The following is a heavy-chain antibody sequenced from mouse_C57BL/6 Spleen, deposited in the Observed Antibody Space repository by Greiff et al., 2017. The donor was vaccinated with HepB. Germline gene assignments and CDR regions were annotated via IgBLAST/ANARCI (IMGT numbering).Heavy chain of an antibody. CDR1: GYTFTSYW. V-gene: IGHV1-55*01. CDR2: IYPGSGSI. J-gene: IGHJ3*01. CDR3: ARKGEGGGGFAY. Sequence: QVQLQQSGAELVKPGASVKMSCKASGYTFTSYWITWVKQRPGQGLEWIGDIYPGSGSINYNEKFKSKATLTVDTSSSTAYMQFSSLTSEDSAIYYFARKGEGGGGFAYWGQGTLVTVSA.